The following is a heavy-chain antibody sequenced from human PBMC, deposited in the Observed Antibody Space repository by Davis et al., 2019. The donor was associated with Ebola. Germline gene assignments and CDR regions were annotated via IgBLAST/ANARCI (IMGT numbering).Heavy chain of an antibody. Sequence: AASVKVSCKASGYTFTSYGISWVRQAPGQGLEWMGWISAYNGNTNYAQKLQGRVTMTTDTSTSTAYMELRSLRSEDTAVYYCARDRGIAARLHWFDPWGQGTLVTVSS. V-gene: IGHV1-18*01. CDR3: ARDRGIAARLHWFDP. CDR2: ISAYNGNT. CDR1: GYTFTSYG. J-gene: IGHJ5*02. D-gene: IGHD6-6*01.